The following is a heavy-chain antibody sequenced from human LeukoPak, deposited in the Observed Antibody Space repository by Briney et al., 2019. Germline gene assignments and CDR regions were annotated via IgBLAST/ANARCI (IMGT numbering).Heavy chain of an antibody. Sequence: GGSLRLSCAASGFTFSSYSMNWVRQAPGKGLEWVSSISSSSSYIYYADSVKGRFTISRDNSKNTLYLQMNSLRAEDTAVYYCAKGKGSSSDSSGYCDAFDIWGQGTMVTVSS. CDR2: ISSSSSYI. V-gene: IGHV3-21*04. CDR3: AKGKGSSSDSSGYCDAFDI. D-gene: IGHD3-22*01. CDR1: GFTFSSYS. J-gene: IGHJ3*02.